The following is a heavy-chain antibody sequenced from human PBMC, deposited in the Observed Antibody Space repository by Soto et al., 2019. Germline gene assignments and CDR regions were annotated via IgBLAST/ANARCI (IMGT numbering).Heavy chain of an antibody. J-gene: IGHJ4*02. CDR1: EFTFSRYA. Sequence: EVRLSESGGGLVQPGGSLRLPCAASEFTFSRYAMLWVRQAPGKGLEWVSTIRGSGDSTFYADSVKGRFTVSRDNSENTLYLQVNSLRAEATAFYYCAKDHGDASSAFDLWGQGTLVTVSS. CDR2: IRGSGDST. V-gene: IGHV3-23*01. CDR3: AKDHGDASSAFDL. D-gene: IGHD2-2*01.